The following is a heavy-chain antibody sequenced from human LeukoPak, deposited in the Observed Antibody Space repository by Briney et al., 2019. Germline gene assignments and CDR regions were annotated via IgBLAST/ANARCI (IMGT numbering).Heavy chain of an antibody. D-gene: IGHD1-26*01. CDR3: AKKSGGPSPFDY. CDR2: INSDGSDI. Sequence: QAGGSLRLSCAASGFIFSNYYMHWVRQPPGKGLVWVSHINSDGSDINYADSVKGRFTISRDNSKNTLYLQMNSLRAEDTAVYYCAKKSGGPSPFDYWGQGTLVTVSS. CDR1: GFIFSNYY. V-gene: IGHV3-74*01. J-gene: IGHJ4*02.